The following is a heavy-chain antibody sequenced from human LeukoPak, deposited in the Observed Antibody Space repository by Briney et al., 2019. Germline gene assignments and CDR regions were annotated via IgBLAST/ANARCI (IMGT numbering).Heavy chain of an antibody. Sequence: PSETLSLTCNVSGGSINGYYWTWIRQPPQKGLECFGCMFYNGNTNYNPSLKSRVTISVDTSQNQISLRLASVTAADTGIYHCARLTREDGVDVWGQGTTVTVSS. CDR2: MFYNGNT. J-gene: IGHJ6*02. CDR1: GGSINGYY. V-gene: IGHV4-59*01. CDR3: ARLTREDGVDV.